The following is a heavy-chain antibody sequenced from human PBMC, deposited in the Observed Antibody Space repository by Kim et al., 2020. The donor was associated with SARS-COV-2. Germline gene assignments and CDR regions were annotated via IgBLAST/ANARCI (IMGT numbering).Heavy chain of an antibody. CDR2: K. CDR3: ARDSTVTTNDY. J-gene: IGHJ4*02. D-gene: IGHD4-17*01. V-gene: IGHV3-48*04. Sequence: KCYAASGQGRFTNSRDNAKNSLYLQMNSLRAEDTAVYYCARDSTVTTNDYWGQGTLVTVSS.